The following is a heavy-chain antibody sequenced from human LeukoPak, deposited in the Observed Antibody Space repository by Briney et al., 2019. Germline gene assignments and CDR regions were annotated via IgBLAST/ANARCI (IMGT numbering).Heavy chain of an antibody. J-gene: IGHJ6*02. CDR2: IYSGGST. V-gene: IGHV3-66*01. D-gene: IGHD3-9*01. CDR3: AREMEGILTGPPGYGMDV. CDR1: GFTVSSNY. Sequence: PGGSLRLSCAASGFTVSSNYMSWVRQAPGEGLEWVSVIYSGGSTYYADSVKGRFTISRDNSKNTLYLQMNSLRAEDTAVYYCAREMEGILTGPPGYGMDVWGQGTTVTVSS.